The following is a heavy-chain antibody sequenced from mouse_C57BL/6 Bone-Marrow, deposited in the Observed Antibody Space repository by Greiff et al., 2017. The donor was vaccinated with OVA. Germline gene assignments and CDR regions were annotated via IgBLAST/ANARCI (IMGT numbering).Heavy chain of an antibody. D-gene: IGHD2-3*01. J-gene: IGHJ4*01. CDR3: ARRDGYYVDYYAMDY. CDR1: GFSLCTFGMG. V-gene: IGHV8-8*01. Sequence: QVTLKVSGPGILQPSQILSLTCSFSGFSLCTFGMGVGWIRQPSGKGLEWLAHIWWDDDKYYNPALKSRLTISKDTSKNQVFLKIANVDTADTATYYCARRDGYYVDYYAMDYWGQGTSVTVSS. CDR2: IWWDDDK.